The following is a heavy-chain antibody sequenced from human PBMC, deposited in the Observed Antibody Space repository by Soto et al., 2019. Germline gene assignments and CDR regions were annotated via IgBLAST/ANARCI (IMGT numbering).Heavy chain of an antibody. CDR1: GGSISSGDYY. CDR3: ARGDDFLRRLNWFDP. J-gene: IGHJ5*02. D-gene: IGHD3-3*01. CDR2: IYYSGST. Sequence: QVQLQESGPGLVKPSQTLSLTCTVSGGSISSGDYYWSWIRQPPGKGLEWIGYIYYSGSTYYNPSLKSRVTISVDTSKNQFSLKLSSVTAADTAVYYCARGDDFLRRLNWFDPWGQGTLVTVSS. V-gene: IGHV4-30-4*01.